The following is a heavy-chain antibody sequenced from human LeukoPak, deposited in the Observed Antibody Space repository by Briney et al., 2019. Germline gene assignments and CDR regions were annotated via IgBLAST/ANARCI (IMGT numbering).Heavy chain of an antibody. V-gene: IGHV4-30-4*01. CDR1: GGSISSGDSH. D-gene: IGHD7-27*01. CDR3: ARAPGVAEVGRLDL. Sequence: SQTLSLTCTVSGGSISSGDSHWSWIRQPPGKGLEWIGYIFYSGNIYCNPSLKSRLTISLDMSKNQFSLKLSSVTAADTAVYYCARAPGVAEVGRLDLWGRGTLVTVSS. J-gene: IGHJ2*01. CDR2: IFYSGNI.